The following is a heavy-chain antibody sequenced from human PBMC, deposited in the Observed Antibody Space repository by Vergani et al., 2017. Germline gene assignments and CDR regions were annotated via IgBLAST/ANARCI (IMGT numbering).Heavy chain of an antibody. CDR2: IIPILGIA. D-gene: IGHD2-15*01. CDR1: GGTFSSYT. CDR3: AGGPNDPTVGSWPSRYDYCGMDV. V-gene: IGHV1-69*02. Sequence: QVQLVQSGAEVKKPGSSVKVSCKASGGTFSSYTISWVRQAPGQGLEWMGRIIPILGIANYAQKFQGRVTIIADQSTSTAYMQLSSLRSEDTAVYYCAGGPNDPTVGSWPSRYDYCGMDVWGQGTTVTVSS. J-gene: IGHJ6*02.